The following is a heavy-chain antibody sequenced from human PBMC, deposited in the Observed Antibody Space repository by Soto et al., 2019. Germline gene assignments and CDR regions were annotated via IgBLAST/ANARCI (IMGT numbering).Heavy chain of an antibody. D-gene: IGHD6-19*01. CDR3: ARGPAYIDGWRTFDL. CDR1: DDSFRGAEYY. CDR2: TYYNGDT. V-gene: IGHV4-61*08. Sequence: SETLSLTCTVSDDSFRGAEYYWSWIRQPLGKGPEWIGYTYYNGDTKYNPALRSRVTMSEDTSKNQFSLRLSSVTAADTAVYFCARGPAYIDGWRTFDLWGRGILVTAPQ. J-gene: IGHJ4*02.